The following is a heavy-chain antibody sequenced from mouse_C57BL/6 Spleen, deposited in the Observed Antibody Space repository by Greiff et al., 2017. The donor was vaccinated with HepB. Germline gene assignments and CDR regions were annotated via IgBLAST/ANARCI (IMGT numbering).Heavy chain of an antibody. D-gene: IGHD2-14*01. CDR3: AKGKNRGFDY. J-gene: IGHJ2*01. Sequence: SGPELVKPGASVKMSCKASGYTFTDYNMHWVKQSHGKSLEWIGYINPNNGGTSYNQKFKGKATLTVNKSSSTAYMELRSLTSEDSAVYYCAKGKNRGFDYWGQGTTLTVSS. CDR1: GYTFTDYN. CDR2: INPNNGGT. V-gene: IGHV1-22*01.